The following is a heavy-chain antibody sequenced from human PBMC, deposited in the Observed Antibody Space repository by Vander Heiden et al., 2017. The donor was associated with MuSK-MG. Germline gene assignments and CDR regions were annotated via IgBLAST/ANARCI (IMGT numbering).Heavy chain of an antibody. Sequence: EVQLVASGGGLVQPGGSLRPSCPPSAFTFSKYWMNWVRQAPGKGLEWVANIRKEGNEKYYVDSVRGRFTISRDNARNSLYLEMNNVRPEDTAVDYGARATILGVVEGEDFDYWGQGTRGTVAS. CDR3: ARATILGVVEGEDFDY. V-gene: IGHV3-7*01. D-gene: IGHD3-3*01. J-gene: IGHJ4*02. CDR2: IRKEGNEK. CDR1: AFTFSKYW.